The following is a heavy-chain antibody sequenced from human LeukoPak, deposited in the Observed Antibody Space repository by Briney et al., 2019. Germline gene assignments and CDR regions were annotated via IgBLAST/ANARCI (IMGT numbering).Heavy chain of an antibody. V-gene: IGHV3-21*01. CDR1: GFTFSSYS. CDR3: ARVEWELSLAFDI. Sequence: GGSLRLSCAVSGFTFSSYSMNWVRQAPGKGLEWVSSITGSSSNIYYADSVKGRFTISRDNAKNSLYLQMNSLRAEDTAVYYCARVEWELSLAFDIWGQGTMVTVSS. CDR2: ITGSSSNI. J-gene: IGHJ3*02. D-gene: IGHD1-26*01.